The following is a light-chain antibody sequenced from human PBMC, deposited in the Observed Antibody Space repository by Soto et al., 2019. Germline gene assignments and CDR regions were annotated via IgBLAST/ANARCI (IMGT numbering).Light chain of an antibody. V-gene: IGKV1D-12*01. CDR2: AAS. CDR3: QQAHSFPYT. Sequence: DIQMTQSPSSVSASVGDRVTITCRARQSISMWLAWYQQKPGKAPKLLIYAASSLQSGVPSRFSGSGSGTDFTLTINSLQPEDFATYYCQQAHSFPYTFGQGTKLRIK. CDR1: QSISMW. J-gene: IGKJ2*01.